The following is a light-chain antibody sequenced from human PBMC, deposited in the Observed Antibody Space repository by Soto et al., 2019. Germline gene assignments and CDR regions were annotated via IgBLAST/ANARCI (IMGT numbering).Light chain of an antibody. V-gene: IGKV3-20*01. CDR3: QQYGSSPPYS. CDR2: GSS. Sequence: EIVLTQSPGTLSLSPGERATLSCRARQSFSISYLAWYQQKPGKAPRLLIYGSSSRATGIPDRFSGSGSGTDFTLTISRMEPEEFAVYYCQQYGSSPPYSFGPGTNVDIK. J-gene: IGKJ3*01. CDR1: QSFSISY.